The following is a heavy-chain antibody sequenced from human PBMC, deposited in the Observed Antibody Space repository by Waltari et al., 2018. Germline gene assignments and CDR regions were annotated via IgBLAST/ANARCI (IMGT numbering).Heavy chain of an antibody. J-gene: IGHJ4*02. V-gene: IGHV2-5*01. Sequence: QITLKESGPTLVKPTQTLTLTCTFSGFSLSTSGVGVGWIRQPPGKALEWLALIYWNDDKRYSPSLKSRLTITKDTSKNQVVLTMTNMDPVDTATYYCALNGAVRLTEGVPLDWGRYGDYFDYWGQGTLVTVSS. CDR2: IYWNDDK. CDR1: GFSLSTSGVG. CDR3: ALNGAVRLTEGVPLDWGRYGDYFDY. D-gene: IGHD4-17*01.